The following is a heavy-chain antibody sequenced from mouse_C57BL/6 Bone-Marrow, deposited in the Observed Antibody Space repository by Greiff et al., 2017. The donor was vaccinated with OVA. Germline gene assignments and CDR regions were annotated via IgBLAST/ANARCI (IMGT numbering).Heavy chain of an antibody. J-gene: IGHJ2*01. CDR3: AREDGSRYYFDY. D-gene: IGHD1-1*01. Sequence: EVNLVESEGGLVQPGSSMKLSCTASGFTFSDYYMAWVRQVPEKGLEWVANINYDGSSTYYLDSLKSRFIISRYNAKNILYLQMSSLKSEDTATYYCAREDGSRYYFDYWGQGTTLTVSS. CDR2: INYDGSST. CDR1: GFTFSDYY. V-gene: IGHV5-16*01.